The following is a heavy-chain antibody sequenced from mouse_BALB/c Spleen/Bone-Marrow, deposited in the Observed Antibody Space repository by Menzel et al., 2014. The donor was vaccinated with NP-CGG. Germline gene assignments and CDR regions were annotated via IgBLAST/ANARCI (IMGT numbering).Heavy chain of an antibody. V-gene: IGHV5-4*02. Sequence: EVQVVESGGGLVKPGGSLKLSCAASGFTFSDYYMYWVRQTPEKRLEWVATISDGGSYTYYPDSVKGRFTISRDNAKNNLYLQMSGLKSEDTAMYYCARYGNYPMDYWGQGTSVTVSS. J-gene: IGHJ4*01. CDR1: GFTFSDYY. CDR3: ARYGNYPMDY. CDR2: ISDGGSYT. D-gene: IGHD2-1*01.